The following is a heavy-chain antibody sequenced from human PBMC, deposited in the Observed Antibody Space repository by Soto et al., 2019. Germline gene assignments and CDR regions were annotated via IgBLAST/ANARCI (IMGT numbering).Heavy chain of an antibody. CDR2: IYYSGST. Sequence: PSETLSLTCTVSGGSVSSGSYCWSWIRQPPGKGLEWIGYIYYSGSTNYNPSLKSRVTISVDTSKNQFSLKLSSVTAADTAVYYCARNSPNYYDSSGYYWNWFDPWGQGTLVTVSS. CDR1: GGSVSSGSYC. D-gene: IGHD3-22*01. V-gene: IGHV4-61*01. J-gene: IGHJ5*02. CDR3: ARNSPNYYDSSGYYWNWFDP.